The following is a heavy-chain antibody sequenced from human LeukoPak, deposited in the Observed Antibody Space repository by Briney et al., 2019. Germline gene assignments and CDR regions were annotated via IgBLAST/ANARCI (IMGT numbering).Heavy chain of an antibody. CDR1: GYTFTGYY. Sequence: ASVKVSCKASGYTFTGYYMHWVRQAPGQWLEWMGWINPNSGGTNYAQKFQGWVTMTRDTSISTAYMELSRLRSDDTAVYYCARGHTVTTPELLDYWGQGTLVTVSS. J-gene: IGHJ4*02. CDR3: ARGHTVTTPELLDY. CDR2: INPNSGGT. V-gene: IGHV1-2*04. D-gene: IGHD4-17*01.